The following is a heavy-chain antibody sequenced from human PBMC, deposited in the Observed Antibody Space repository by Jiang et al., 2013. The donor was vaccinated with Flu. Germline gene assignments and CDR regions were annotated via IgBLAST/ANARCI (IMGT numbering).Heavy chain of an antibody. D-gene: IGHD5-18*01. J-gene: IGHJ4*02. Sequence: PSETLSLTCTVSGGSISSYYWSWIRQPPGKGLEWIGYIYYSGSTNYNPSLKSRVTISVDTSKNQFSLKLSSVTAADTAVYYCARGLYSYGPIDYWGQGTLVTVSS. V-gene: IGHV4-59*01. CDR1: GGSISSYY. CDR2: IYYSGST. CDR3: ARGLYSYGPIDY.